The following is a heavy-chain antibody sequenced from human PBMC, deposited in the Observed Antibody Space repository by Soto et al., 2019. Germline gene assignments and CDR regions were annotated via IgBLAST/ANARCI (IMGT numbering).Heavy chain of an antibody. CDR1: GGTFSSYT. Sequence: QVQLVQSGAEVKKPGSSVKVSCKASGGTFSSYTISWVRQAPGQGLEWMGRIIPILGIANYAQKFQGRVTITADKSTSTAYMELSSLRSEDTAVYYCARALGYCSGGSCHAGYYYMDVWGKGTTVTVSS. D-gene: IGHD2-15*01. CDR3: ARALGYCSGGSCHAGYYYMDV. J-gene: IGHJ6*03. V-gene: IGHV1-69*02. CDR2: IIPILGIA.